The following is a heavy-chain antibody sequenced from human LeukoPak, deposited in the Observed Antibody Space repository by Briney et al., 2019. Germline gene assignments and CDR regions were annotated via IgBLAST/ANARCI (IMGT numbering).Heavy chain of an antibody. CDR3: ARDRTPLHSSGWPTDY. D-gene: IGHD6-19*01. CDR1: GYTFTGYY. Sequence: ASVKVSCKASGYTFTGYYMHWVRQAPGQGLEWMGWINPNSGGTNYAQKFQGRVTMTRNTSISTAYMELSRLRSDDTAVYYCARDRTPLHSSGWPTDYWGQGTLVTVSS. J-gene: IGHJ4*02. CDR2: INPNSGGT. V-gene: IGHV1-2*02.